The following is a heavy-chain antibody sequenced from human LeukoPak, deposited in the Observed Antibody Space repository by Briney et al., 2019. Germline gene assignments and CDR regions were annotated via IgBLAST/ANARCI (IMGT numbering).Heavy chain of an antibody. Sequence: GGSLRLSCAASGFTFSSYGMHWARQAPGKGLEWVADISYDGSNKYYADSVKGRFTISRDKSKNPLNLQMNSRRAEDTAVYYCAKGGLSLQFDYWGQGTLVTVSS. CDR3: AKGGLSLQFDY. CDR1: GFTFSSYG. CDR2: ISYDGSNK. J-gene: IGHJ4*02. D-gene: IGHD2-21*01. V-gene: IGHV3-30*18.